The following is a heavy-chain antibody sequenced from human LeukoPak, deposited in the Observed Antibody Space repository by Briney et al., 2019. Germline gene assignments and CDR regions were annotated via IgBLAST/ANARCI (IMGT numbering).Heavy chain of an antibody. D-gene: IGHD3-22*01. J-gene: IGHJ4*02. CDR1: GFTVSSNY. Sequence: QPGGSLRLSCAASGFTVSSNYMTWVRQAPRKWLEWVSVIYSGGSTNYADSIKGRCTISRDNSKNTLLLQMNSLRAEDTAVYYCARGDSSGYSKVFDCWGQGTLVTVSS. CDR2: IYSGGST. V-gene: IGHV3-53*01. CDR3: ARGDSSGYSKVFDC.